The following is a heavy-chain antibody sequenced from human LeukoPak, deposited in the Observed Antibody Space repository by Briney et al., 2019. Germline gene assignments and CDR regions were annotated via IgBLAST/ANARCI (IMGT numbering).Heavy chain of an antibody. CDR1: GDSISSYY. V-gene: IGHV4-4*07. CDR3: ARVALYNTYDYLAS. D-gene: IGHD3-3*01. J-gene: IGHJ4*02. Sequence: SETLSLTCTVSGDSISSYYWSWIRQPAGKGLEWIGRIHTSGSTNYNPSLEGRVTMSVDTSKNQFSLKLSSVTAADTAVYYCARVALYNTYDYLASWGQGTLVTVPS. CDR2: IHTSGST.